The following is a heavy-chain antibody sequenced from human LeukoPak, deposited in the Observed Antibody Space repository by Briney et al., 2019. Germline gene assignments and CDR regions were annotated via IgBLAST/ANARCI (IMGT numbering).Heavy chain of an antibody. V-gene: IGHV3-21*04. CDR3: AKDYGENYFDY. D-gene: IGHD3-10*01. CDR1: GFTFRNYN. Sequence: GGSLRLSCAASGFTFRNYNMNWVRQAPGKGLEWVSSISESSSFIQYADSLKGRFTISRDNSKNTLYLQMNSLRAEDTAVYYCAKDYGENYFDYWGQGTLVTVSS. J-gene: IGHJ4*02. CDR2: ISESSSFI.